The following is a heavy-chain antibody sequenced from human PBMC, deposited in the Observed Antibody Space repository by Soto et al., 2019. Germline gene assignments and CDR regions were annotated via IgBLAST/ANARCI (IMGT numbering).Heavy chain of an antibody. V-gene: IGHV1-8*01. CDR3: ARVKDIVVVPAAIDFDI. CDR2: MNPNSGNT. Sequence: ASVKVSCKASGYTFTSYDINWVRQATGQGLEWMGWMNPNSGNTGYAQKFQGRVTMTRNTSISTAYMELSSLRSEDTAVYYCARVKDIVVVPAAIDFDIWGQGTMVTVSS. J-gene: IGHJ3*02. D-gene: IGHD2-2*01. CDR1: GYTFTSYD.